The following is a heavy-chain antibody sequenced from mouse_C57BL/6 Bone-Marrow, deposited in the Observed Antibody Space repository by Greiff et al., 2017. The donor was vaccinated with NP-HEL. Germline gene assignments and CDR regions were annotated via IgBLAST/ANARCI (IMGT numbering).Heavy chain of an antibody. V-gene: IGHV1-64*01. CDR1: GYTFTSYW. D-gene: IGHD2-4*01. CDR3: ARRRYDYDSPWFAY. J-gene: IGHJ3*01. CDR2: IHPNSGST. Sequence: QVQLQQPGAELVKPGASVTLSCKASGYTFTSYWMHWVKQRPGQGLEWIGMIHPNSGSTNYNEKFKSKATLTVDKSSSTAYMQLSSLTSEDSAVYYCARRRYDYDSPWFAYWGQGTLVTVSA.